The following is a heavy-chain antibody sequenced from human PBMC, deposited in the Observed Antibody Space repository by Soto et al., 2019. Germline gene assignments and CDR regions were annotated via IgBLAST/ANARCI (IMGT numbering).Heavy chain of an antibody. CDR2: IYHSGST. D-gene: IGHD3-22*01. CDR3: ARETYYYDSSGLYYYYYYGMDV. CDR1: GGSISSSNW. Sequence: SETLSLTCAVSGGSISSSNWWSWVRQPPGKGLEWIGEIYHSGSTNYNPSLKSRVTISVDKSKNQFSLKLSSVTAADTAVYYCARETYYYDSSGLYYYYYYGMDVWGQGTTVTVSS. J-gene: IGHJ6*02. V-gene: IGHV4-4*02.